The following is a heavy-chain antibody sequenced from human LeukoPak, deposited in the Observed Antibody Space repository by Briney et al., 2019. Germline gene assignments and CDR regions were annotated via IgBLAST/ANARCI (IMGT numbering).Heavy chain of an antibody. J-gene: IGHJ4*02. CDR3: ARDGGDGYNYQFFDY. CDR2: IYYSGST. V-gene: IGHV4-59*12. CDR1: GGSISNYY. D-gene: IGHD5-24*01. Sequence: SETLSLTCTVSGGSISNYYWSWIRQPPGKGLEWIGSIYYSGSTYYNPSLKSRVTISVDTSKNQFSLKLSSVTAADTAVYYCARDGGDGYNYQFFDYWGQGTLVTVSS.